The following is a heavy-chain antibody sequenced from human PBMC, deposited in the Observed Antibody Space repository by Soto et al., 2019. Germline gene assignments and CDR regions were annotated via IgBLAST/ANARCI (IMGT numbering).Heavy chain of an antibody. J-gene: IGHJ3*02. Sequence: QVQLVQSGAEVKKPGASVKVSCKASGYTFTSYYMHWVRQAPGQGLEWMGVTNPTVGSTTYAQKFRVRVTMTNDTSTSTLYMELSSLTSEDTAVYYCTREKGGTNKRSAFDIWGQGTVVTVSS. D-gene: IGHD1-26*01. CDR1: GYTFTSYY. CDR2: TNPTVGST. CDR3: TREKGGTNKRSAFDI. V-gene: IGHV1-46*01.